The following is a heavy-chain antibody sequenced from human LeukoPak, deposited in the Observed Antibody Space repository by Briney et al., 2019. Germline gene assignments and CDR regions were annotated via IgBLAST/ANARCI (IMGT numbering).Heavy chain of an antibody. Sequence: PGRSLRLSCAASGFTFTIYSINCVRQAPGKGLEWVSSINSSSRYIYYAHSVKGRFTISTDNAKNSLYLQMNSLRAEDTAVYYCARDIGSEWLLLRGGFDYWGQGTLVTVSS. CDR2: INSSSRYI. J-gene: IGHJ4*02. V-gene: IGHV3-21*01. CDR1: GFTFTIYS. CDR3: ARDIGSEWLLLRGGFDY. D-gene: IGHD3-22*01.